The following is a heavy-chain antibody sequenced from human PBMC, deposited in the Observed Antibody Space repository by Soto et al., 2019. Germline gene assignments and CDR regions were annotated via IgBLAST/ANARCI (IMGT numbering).Heavy chain of an antibody. CDR2: ISYDGSNK. J-gene: IGHJ6*02. CDR3: AKDLGTTVPTASNYYYGMDV. CDR1: GFTFSSYG. V-gene: IGHV3-30*18. D-gene: IGHD4-17*01. Sequence: GGSLRLSCAASGFTFSSYGMHWVRQAPGKGLEWVAVISYDGSNKYYADSVKGRFTISRDNSKNTLYLQMNSLRAEDTAVYYCAKDLGTTVPTASNYYYGMDVWGQGTTVTVSS.